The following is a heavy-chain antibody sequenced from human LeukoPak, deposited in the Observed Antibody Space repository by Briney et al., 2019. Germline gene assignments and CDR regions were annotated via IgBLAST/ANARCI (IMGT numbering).Heavy chain of an antibody. CDR1: GGSISSSSYY. CDR2: IYYTGRT. J-gene: IGHJ5*02. CDR3: VRGTPVAGIGS. Sequence: PSETLSLTCTVSGGSISSSSYYWGWIRQSPGKRLEWIGSIYYTGRTYYNPSLQTRATISVDLSKNQFSLRLKSVTAADTAVYYCVRGTPVAGIGSWGQGTLVIVSS. V-gene: IGHV4-39*07. D-gene: IGHD6-19*01.